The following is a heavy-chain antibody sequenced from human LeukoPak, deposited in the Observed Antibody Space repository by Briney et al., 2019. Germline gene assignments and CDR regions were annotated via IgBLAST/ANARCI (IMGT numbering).Heavy chain of an antibody. CDR2: IWYDGSKK. CDR3: ARAHSSSSTFDL. D-gene: IGHD6-6*01. Sequence: GGSLRLFCAASGFTFSDYGIHWVRQAPGQGLEWVALIWYDGSKKYYADSVKGRFTISRDNTKNTLYLQPNSLRADDTAVYYCARAHSSSSTFDLWGQGTLVTVSS. J-gene: IGHJ4*02. V-gene: IGHV3-33*01. CDR1: GFTFSDYG.